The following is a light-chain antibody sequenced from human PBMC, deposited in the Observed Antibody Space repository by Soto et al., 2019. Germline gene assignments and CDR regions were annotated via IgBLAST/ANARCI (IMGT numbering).Light chain of an antibody. Sequence: QSVLTQSPSVSAAPGQTVTISCSGSSSNIGNNYVSWYQQLQGTDPNLLIYYNDKRPSGIPDRFSGSTSGTSGTLDITGLLTGDDADYYCATWDGIRPGEVFGGGTQLTVL. V-gene: IGLV1-51*01. CDR3: ATWDGIRPGEV. CDR1: SSNIGNNY. CDR2: YND. J-gene: IGLJ2*01.